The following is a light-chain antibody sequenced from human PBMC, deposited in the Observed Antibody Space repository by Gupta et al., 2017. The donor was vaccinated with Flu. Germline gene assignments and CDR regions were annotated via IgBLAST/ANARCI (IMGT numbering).Light chain of an antibody. V-gene: IGKV3-11*01. CDR1: QSIDNW. CDR3: QQRREWPLT. CDR2: DAS. Sequence: VLTQSPATLSLSPGERATFSCRASQSIDNWLAWYQQKPGQAPRLLLSDASDRATGIPARFSGSGSGTDFTLTISSLEPEDFAVYYCQQRREWPLTFGGGTKVEIK. J-gene: IGKJ4*01.